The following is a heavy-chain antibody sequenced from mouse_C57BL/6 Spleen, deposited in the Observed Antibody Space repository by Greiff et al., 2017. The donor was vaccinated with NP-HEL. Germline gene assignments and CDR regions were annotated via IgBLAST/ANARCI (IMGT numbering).Heavy chain of an antibody. CDR2: IHPNSGST. CDR3: ARADSNYEVDY. J-gene: IGHJ4*01. V-gene: IGHV1-64*01. D-gene: IGHD2-5*01. CDR1: GYTFTSYW. Sequence: QVQLQQPGAELVKPGASVKLSCKASGYTFTSYWMHWVKQRPGQGLEWIGMIHPNSGSTNYNEKFKSKATLTVDKSSSTAYMQRSSLTSEDSAVYYCARADSNYEVDYWGQGTSVTVSS.